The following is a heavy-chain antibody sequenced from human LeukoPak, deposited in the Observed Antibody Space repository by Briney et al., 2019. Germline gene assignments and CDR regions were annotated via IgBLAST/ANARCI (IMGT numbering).Heavy chain of an antibody. CDR3: ARGGYSGYYSHLWTFDI. Sequence: ASMKVSCRASGYTFVDYFIHWVRQAPGQGLEWMGWINPKTGGTNYAQKFQGGVTLTRDTSISTAHMELSGLKSDDTAVYYCARGGYSGYYSHLWTFDIWGQGTMVTVSS. J-gene: IGHJ3*02. D-gene: IGHD3-22*01. V-gene: IGHV1-2*02. CDR2: INPKTGGT. CDR1: GYTFVDYF.